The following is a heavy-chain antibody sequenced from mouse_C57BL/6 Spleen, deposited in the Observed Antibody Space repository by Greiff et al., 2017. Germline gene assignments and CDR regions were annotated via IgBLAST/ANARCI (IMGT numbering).Heavy chain of an antibody. D-gene: IGHD1-1*01. CDR2: ISYDGSN. J-gene: IGHJ1*03. CDR3: ARGGTTVKGYFDV. CDR1: GYSITSGYY. Sequence: LMESGPGLVKPSQSLSFTCSVTGYSITSGYYWNWIRQFPGNKLEWMGYISYDGSNNYNPSLKNRISITRDTSKNQFFLKLNSVTTEDTATYYCARGGTTVKGYFDVWGTGTTVTVSS. V-gene: IGHV3-6*01.